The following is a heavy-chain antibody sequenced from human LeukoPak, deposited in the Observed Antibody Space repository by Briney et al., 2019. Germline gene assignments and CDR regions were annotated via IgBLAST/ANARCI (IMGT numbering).Heavy chain of an antibody. Sequence: SETLSLTCTVSGGTISSYYWNWIRQPPGKGLEWIGYVHYSGSTNYNPSLKSRVTISVDTSKNQFSLKLSSVTAADTAVYYCASWYSSGWAFDYWGQGTLVTVSS. J-gene: IGHJ4*02. V-gene: IGHV4-59*08. D-gene: IGHD6-19*01. CDR1: GGTISSYY. CDR2: VHYSGST. CDR3: ASWYSSGWAFDY.